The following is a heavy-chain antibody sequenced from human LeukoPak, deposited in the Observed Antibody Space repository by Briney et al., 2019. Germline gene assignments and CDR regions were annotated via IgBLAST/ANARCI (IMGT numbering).Heavy chain of an antibody. CDR3: AKTVAGTLNWFDP. D-gene: IGHD6-19*01. CDR2: ISSSGVSA. J-gene: IGHJ5*02. Sequence: GGSLRLSCVASGFTFSSYAMSWVRQAPGKGLEWVSSISSSGVSAYYADSVKGRFTISRNNSKNTLYLQMSSLRAEDTAVYYCAKTVAGTLNWFDPWGQGTLVTVSS. V-gene: IGHV3-23*01. CDR1: GFTFSSYA.